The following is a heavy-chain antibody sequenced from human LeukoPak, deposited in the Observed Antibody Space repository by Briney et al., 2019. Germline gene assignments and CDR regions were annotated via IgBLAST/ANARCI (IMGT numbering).Heavy chain of an antibody. Sequence: LSETLSLTCTVSGGSISSGDYYWSWIRQPPGKGLEWIGYIYYSGSTYYNPSLKSRVTISVDTSKNQFSLKLSSVTAADTAVYYCARVGWGLAEANWGQGTLVTVSS. D-gene: IGHD7-27*01. CDR2: IYYSGST. CDR3: ARVGWGLAEAN. V-gene: IGHV4-30-4*08. J-gene: IGHJ4*02. CDR1: GGSISSGDYY.